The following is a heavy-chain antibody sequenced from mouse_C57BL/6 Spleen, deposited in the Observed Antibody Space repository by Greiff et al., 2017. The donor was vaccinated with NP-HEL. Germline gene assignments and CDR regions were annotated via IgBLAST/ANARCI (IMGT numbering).Heavy chain of an antibody. Sequence: QVQLQQSGAELVRPGTSVKVSCKASGYAFTNYLIEWVKQRPGQGLEWIGVINPGSGGTNYNEQFKGKATLTADKSSSTAYMQLSSLTSEDSAVYVCARGDYYGSSGYCDYWGQGTTLTVAS. D-gene: IGHD1-1*01. CDR1: GYAFTNYL. CDR3: ARGDYYGSSGYCDY. V-gene: IGHV1-54*01. J-gene: IGHJ2*01. CDR2: INPGSGGT.